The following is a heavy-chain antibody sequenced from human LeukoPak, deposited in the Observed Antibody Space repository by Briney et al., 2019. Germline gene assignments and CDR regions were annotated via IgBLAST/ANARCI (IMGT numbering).Heavy chain of an antibody. CDR3: ARDVPGSIGTTARFDP. D-gene: IGHD1-1*01. CDR2: ISTYNRNT. J-gene: IGHJ5*02. CDR1: GDTSISYG. Sequence: ASVKVSCKSSGDTSISYGISWMRQAPGQGLEWMGWISTYNRNTNYAQKFHGRVTMTTDTSTRTAYMELRSLRSDDTAVYYCARDVPGSIGTTARFDPWGQGTLVTVSS. V-gene: IGHV1-18*01.